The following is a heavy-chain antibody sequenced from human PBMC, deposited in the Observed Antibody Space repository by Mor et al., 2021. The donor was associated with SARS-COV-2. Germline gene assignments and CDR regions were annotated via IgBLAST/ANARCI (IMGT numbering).Heavy chain of an antibody. Sequence: NPSLKSRVTISVDKSKNQFSLKLSSVTAADTAVYYCARALEFGWLGYWGQGTLVTVSS. V-gene: IGHV4-4*02. CDR3: ARALEFGWLGY. J-gene: IGHJ4*02. D-gene: IGHD2-15*01.